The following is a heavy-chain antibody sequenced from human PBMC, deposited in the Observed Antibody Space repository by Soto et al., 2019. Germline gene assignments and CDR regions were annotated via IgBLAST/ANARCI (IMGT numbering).Heavy chain of an antibody. J-gene: IGHJ4*02. CDR1: GFTFSGYA. CDR2: ITGGGGST. D-gene: IGHD6-19*01. Sequence: GGSLRLSCVASGFTFSGYAMTWVRQAPGKGLEWVSAITGGGGSTYYADSVKGRFTISRDNSKNTLYLQMNSPRAEDTAVYYCAKRISGWYEIDYWGQGTLVTVAS. CDR3: AKRISGWYEIDY. V-gene: IGHV3-23*01.